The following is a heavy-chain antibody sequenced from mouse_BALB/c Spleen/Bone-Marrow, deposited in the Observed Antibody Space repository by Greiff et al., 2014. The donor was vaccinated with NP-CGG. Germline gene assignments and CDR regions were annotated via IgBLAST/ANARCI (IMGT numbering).Heavy chain of an antibody. CDR2: IWTGGGT. CDR1: GFSLATYD. J-gene: IGHJ2*01. V-gene: IGHV2-9-2*01. Sequence: QVQLKESGPGLVAPSQSLSITCTVSGFSLATYDISWIRQPPGKGLEWLGVIWTGGGTNYNSAFMSRLSISKDNSKSQVFLKMTSLQTDDTAIYYCVRDGYNFDYWGQGTTLTVSP. CDR3: VRDGYNFDY. D-gene: IGHD2-2*01.